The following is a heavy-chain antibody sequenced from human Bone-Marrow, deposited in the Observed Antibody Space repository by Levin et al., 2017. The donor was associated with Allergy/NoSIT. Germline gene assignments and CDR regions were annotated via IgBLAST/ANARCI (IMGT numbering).Heavy chain of an antibody. V-gene: IGHV6-1*01. CDR3: ARDGGIVADGTRFDY. CDR2: TYYRSEWYN. CDR1: GDRVSSNSAA. J-gene: IGHJ4*02. Sequence: SLTLSLPCAISGDRVSSNSAAWHWIRQSPSRGLEWLGRTYYRSEWYNDYAVSVKSRITINPDTSKNQFSLELNSVTPEDTAVYYCARDGGIVADGTRFDYWGQGTLVTVSS. D-gene: IGHD6-13*01.